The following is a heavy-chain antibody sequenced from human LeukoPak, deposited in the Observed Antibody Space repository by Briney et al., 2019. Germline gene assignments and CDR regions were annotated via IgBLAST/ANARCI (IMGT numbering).Heavy chain of an antibody. J-gene: IGHJ4*02. V-gene: IGHV3-23*01. CDR3: AKYSRPPSFDY. CDR1: GFTFNTYA. D-gene: IGHD6-13*01. Sequence: PGGSLRLSCAASGFTFNTYAMSWVRQAPGKGLEWVSAISGSGGTTYYADSVKGRFTISRDNSKNTLYLQMNSLRAEDTAVYYCAKYSRPPSFDYWGQGTLVTVSS. CDR2: ISGSGGTT.